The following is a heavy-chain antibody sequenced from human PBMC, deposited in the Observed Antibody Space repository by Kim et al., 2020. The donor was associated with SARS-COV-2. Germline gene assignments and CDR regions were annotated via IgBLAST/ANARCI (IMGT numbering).Heavy chain of an antibody. J-gene: IGHJ4*02. CDR1: GFTFSSYG. Sequence: GGSLRLSCAASGFTFSSYGMHWVRQAPGKGLEWVAVIWYDGSNKYYADSVKGRFTISRDNSMNTLYLQMNSLRAEDTAVYYCARDRYYDYVWGSYRIQNFDYWGQGTLVTVSS. D-gene: IGHD3-16*02. CDR3: ARDRYYDYVWGSYRIQNFDY. V-gene: IGHV3-33*01. CDR2: IWYDGSNK.